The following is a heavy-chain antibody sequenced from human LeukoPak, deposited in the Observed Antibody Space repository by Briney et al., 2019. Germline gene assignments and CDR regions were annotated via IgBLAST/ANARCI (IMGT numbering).Heavy chain of an antibody. D-gene: IGHD5-18*01. J-gene: IGHJ5*02. V-gene: IGHV4-59*01. Sequence: SETLSLTCTVSGGSISSYYWMWILQPPGKGREWVGYVYSGSTNHNPSLKSGVTISLGTSKNQFSLRLSSVTAADTAVYYCARPNTAMVTRWFDPWGQGTLVTVSS. CDR1: GGSISSYY. CDR3: ARPNTAMVTRWFDP. CDR2: VYSGST.